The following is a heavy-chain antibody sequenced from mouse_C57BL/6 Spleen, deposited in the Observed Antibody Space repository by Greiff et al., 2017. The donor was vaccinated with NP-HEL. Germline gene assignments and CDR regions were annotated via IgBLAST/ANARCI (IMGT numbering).Heavy chain of an antibody. V-gene: IGHV1-50*01. D-gene: IGHD1-1*01. CDR1: GYTFTSYW. CDR2: IDPSDSYT. Sequence: QVQLQQPGAELVKPGASVKLSCKASGYTFTSYWMQWVKQRPGQGLEWIGEIDPSDSYTNYNQKFKGKATLTVDTSSSTAYMQLSSLTSEDSAVYYCANLLLRGYAMDYWGQGTSVTVSS. CDR3: ANLLLRGYAMDY. J-gene: IGHJ4*01.